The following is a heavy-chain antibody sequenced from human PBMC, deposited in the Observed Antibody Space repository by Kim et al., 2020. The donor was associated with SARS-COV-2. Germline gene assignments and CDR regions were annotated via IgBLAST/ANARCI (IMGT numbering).Heavy chain of an antibody. D-gene: IGHD3-16*01. V-gene: IGHV3-30*03. CDR1: GFTFSSFG. CDR3: ARDGFWGDVYGMEF. Sequence: GGSLRLSCEVSGFTFSSFGMHWVRQAPGKGLEWVAMISHDGSNEKYADSVKGRFTISRDNSKNTLYLQMNSLRTEDTALFYCARDGFWGDVYGMEFWGQGTAVTGSS. CDR2: ISHDGSNE. J-gene: IGHJ6*02.